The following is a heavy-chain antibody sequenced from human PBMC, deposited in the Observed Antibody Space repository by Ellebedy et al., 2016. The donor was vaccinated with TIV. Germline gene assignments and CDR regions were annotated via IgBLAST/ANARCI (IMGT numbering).Heavy chain of an antibody. D-gene: IGHD5-18*01. CDR1: GFSFDNYA. CDR3: AKALPFRGYSYGLSS. Sequence: SLKISXAASGFSFDNYAMQWVRQAPGKGLEWLSAISWNSGNIGYADSVKGRFTISRDNAKNSLYLQMNSLRAEDTALYYCAKALPFRGYSYGLSSWGQGTLVTVSS. V-gene: IGHV3-9*01. CDR2: ISWNSGNI. J-gene: IGHJ4*02.